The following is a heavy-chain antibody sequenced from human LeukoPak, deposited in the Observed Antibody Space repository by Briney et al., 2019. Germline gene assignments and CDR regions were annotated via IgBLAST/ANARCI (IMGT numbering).Heavy chain of an antibody. CDR1: GFSVNGYV. V-gene: IGHV3-23*01. CDR3: TKDLMTGFSSGWYFAY. Sequence: GLSLRLSCEGSGFSVNGYVMSWVRQAQGKGLEWIAVTGGSDDNTHYADSVKGRFTISRDNSENRLFLQMNSLRPDDSALYYCTKDLMTGFSSGWYFAYWGQGTLVTVSS. CDR2: TGGSDDNT. J-gene: IGHJ4*02. D-gene: IGHD6-19*01.